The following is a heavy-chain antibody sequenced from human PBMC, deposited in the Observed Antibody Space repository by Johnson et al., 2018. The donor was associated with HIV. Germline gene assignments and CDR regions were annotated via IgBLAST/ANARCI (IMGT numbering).Heavy chain of an antibody. J-gene: IGHJ3*02. CDR1: GFTVSSNY. CDR3: AKDIASGYTNGGTLDI. V-gene: IGHV3-43D*03. CDR2: LNWDGDST. D-gene: IGHD6-19*01. Sequence: VQLVESGGGLVQPGGSLTLSCVVSGFTVSSNYMSWVRQAPGKGLEWVSLLNWDGDSTYYADSVKGRFTISRDNSKNSLYLQMNSLRPEDTGLYYCAKDIASGYTNGGTLDIWGQGTMVTVSS.